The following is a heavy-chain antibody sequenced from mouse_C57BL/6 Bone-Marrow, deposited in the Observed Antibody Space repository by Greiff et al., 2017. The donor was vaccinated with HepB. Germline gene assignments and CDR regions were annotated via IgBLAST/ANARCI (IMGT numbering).Heavy chain of an antibody. Sequence: EVKLMESEGGLVQPGSSMKLSCTASGFTFSDYYMAWVRQVPEKGLEWVANINYDGSSTYYLDSLKSRFNISRDNAKNMLYLQMSSLKSEDSATYYCARGSPWFAYWGQGTLVTVSA. CDR2: INYDGSST. J-gene: IGHJ3*01. CDR1: GFTFSDYY. CDR3: ARGSPWFAY. V-gene: IGHV5-16*01.